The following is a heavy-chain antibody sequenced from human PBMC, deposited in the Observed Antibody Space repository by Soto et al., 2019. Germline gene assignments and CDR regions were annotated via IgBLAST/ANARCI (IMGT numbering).Heavy chain of an antibody. CDR1: GFTFSSYG. D-gene: IGHD2-15*01. CDR3: AKDPRGCSGGSCYLVFDY. V-gene: IGHV3-30*18. Sequence: GESLKISCAASGFTFSSYGMHWVRQAPGKGLEWVAVISYDGSNKYYADSVKGRFTISRDNSKNTLYLQMNSLRAEDTAVYYCAKDPRGCSGGSCYLVFDYWGQGTLVTVSS. CDR2: ISYDGSNK. J-gene: IGHJ4*02.